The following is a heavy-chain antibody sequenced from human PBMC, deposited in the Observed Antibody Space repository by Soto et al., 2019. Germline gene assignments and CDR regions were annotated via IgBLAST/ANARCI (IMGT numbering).Heavy chain of an antibody. CDR2: IIPIFGTA. V-gene: IGHV1-69*01. D-gene: IGHD1-7*01. Sequence: QVQLVQSGAEVKKPGSSVKVSCKASGGTFSSYAISWVRQAPGQGLEWMGGIIPIFGTANYAQKFQGRVTITADESTSTAYMELSSLRSEDTAVYYCARDEHRYNWHYVGVYYGMDVWGQGTTVTVSS. CDR3: ARDEHRYNWHYVGVYYGMDV. CDR1: GGTFSSYA. J-gene: IGHJ6*02.